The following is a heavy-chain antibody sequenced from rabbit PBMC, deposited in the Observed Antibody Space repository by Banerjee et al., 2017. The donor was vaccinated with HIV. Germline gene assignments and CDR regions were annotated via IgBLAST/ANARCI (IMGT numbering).Heavy chain of an antibody. Sequence: EESGGDLVKPEGSLTLTCTASGFSFSSSYWIWWVRQAPGKGLEWIACIYNRDGSTYYASWVNGRFTITKTSSTTVDLKLTSLAAADTATYFCARTAGYADYVHAQFYFNLWGPGTLVTVS. J-gene: IGHJ4*01. CDR3: ARTAGYADYVHAQFYFNL. D-gene: IGHD6-1*01. V-gene: IGHV1S45*01. CDR2: IYNRDGST. CDR1: GFSFSSSYW.